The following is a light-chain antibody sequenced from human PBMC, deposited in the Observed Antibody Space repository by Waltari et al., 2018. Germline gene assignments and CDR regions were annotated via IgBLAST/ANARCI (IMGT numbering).Light chain of an antibody. V-gene: IGLV1-36*01. CDR2: YDD. Sequence: QSVLTQPPSVSEAPRQRVTISCSGSSSNIGNNAVKWYQQLPGKAPKLLIYYDDLLPSGVSDRFAGSKYGTSASLASSGLQSEDEADYYCAAWDDSLNGYVVGTGTKVTVL. CDR1: SSNIGNNA. J-gene: IGLJ1*01. CDR3: AAWDDSLNGYV.